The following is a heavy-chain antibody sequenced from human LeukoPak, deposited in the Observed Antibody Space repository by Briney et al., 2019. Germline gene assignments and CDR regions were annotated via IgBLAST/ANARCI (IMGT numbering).Heavy chain of an antibody. CDR3: ARVRFGELLWNYYFDY. CDR1: GYTFTSYG. V-gene: IGHV1-18*01. Sequence: ASVKVSCKASGYTFTSYGISWVRQAPGQGLEWMGWISAYNGNTNYAQELQGRVTMTTDTSTSTAYMELRSLRSDDTAVYYCARVRFGELLWNYYFDYWGQGTLVTVSS. J-gene: IGHJ4*02. D-gene: IGHD3-10*01. CDR2: ISAYNGNT.